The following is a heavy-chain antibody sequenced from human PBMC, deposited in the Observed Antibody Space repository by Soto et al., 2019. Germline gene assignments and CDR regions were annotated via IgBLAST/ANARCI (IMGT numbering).Heavy chain of an antibody. CDR3: ARFRAPRRQLISMSFHL. J-gene: IGHJ4*03. CDR2: IYPGDSDI. V-gene: IGHV5-51*01. Sequence: GESLKISCKASGYDITNYWIAWVRQTPGRGLEWMGMIYPGDSDIRYNPSFRGRVTISADKSITSAFVQWGSLKAPDSAIYYCARFRAPRRQLISMSFHLWGLGTLVTVSS. D-gene: IGHD6-13*01. CDR1: GYDITNYW.